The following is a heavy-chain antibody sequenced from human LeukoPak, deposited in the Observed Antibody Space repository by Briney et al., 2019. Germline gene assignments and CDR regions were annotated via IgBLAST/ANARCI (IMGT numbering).Heavy chain of an antibody. D-gene: IGHD1-1*01. Sequence: SETLSLTCTVSGGSVRSYYWSWIRQPPGKGLEWIGYIYYSGSTYYNPSLKSRVTISVDTSKNQFSLKLSSVTAADTAVYYCARETGNMLPFDYWGQGTLVTVSS. V-gene: IGHV4-59*02. J-gene: IGHJ4*02. CDR3: ARETGNMLPFDY. CDR2: IYYSGST. CDR1: GGSVRSYY.